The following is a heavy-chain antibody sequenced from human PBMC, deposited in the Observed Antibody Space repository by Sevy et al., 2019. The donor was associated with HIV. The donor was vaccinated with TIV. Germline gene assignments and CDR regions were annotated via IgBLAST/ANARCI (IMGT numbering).Heavy chain of an antibody. V-gene: IGHV3-23*01. CDR3: AKDGVRPNDSSSYYAGPGAFHI. J-gene: IGHJ3*02. CDR2: ISRSGGRT. D-gene: IGHD3-22*01. CDR1: GFTFSSYG. Sequence: GGSPRLSCAASGFTFSSYGMSWVRQAPGKGLEWVSAISRSGGRTYYADSVKGRFTISRDNSKNTLYLQMNSLRAEDTAVHCCAKDGVRPNDSSSYYAGPGAFHIWGQGTMVTVSS.